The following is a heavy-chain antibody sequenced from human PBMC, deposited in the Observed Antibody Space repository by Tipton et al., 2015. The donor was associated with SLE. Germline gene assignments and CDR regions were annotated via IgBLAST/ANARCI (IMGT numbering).Heavy chain of an antibody. CDR2: IYYSGST. J-gene: IGHJ6*02. Sequence: TLSLTYSVSSGSISYYYWTWIRQPPGKGLEWIGHIYYSGSTNYNPSFKSRVTISIGTSKKQFSLMLSSVTAADTAVYFCARVPVGRYFPYGVDVWGQGTTVSVS. V-gene: IGHV4-59*01. D-gene: IGHD1-26*01. CDR3: ARVPVGRYFPYGVDV. CDR1: SGSISYYY.